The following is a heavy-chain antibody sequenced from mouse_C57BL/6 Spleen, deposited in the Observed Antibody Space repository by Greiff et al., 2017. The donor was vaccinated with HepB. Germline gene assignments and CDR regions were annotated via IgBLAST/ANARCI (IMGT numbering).Heavy chain of an antibody. CDR2: IDPSDSET. D-gene: IGHD2-1*01. CDR1: GYTFTSYW. V-gene: IGHV1-52*01. Sequence: QVQLKQPGAELVRPGSSVKLSCKASGYTFTSYWMHWVKQRPIQGLEWIGNIDPSDSETHYNQKFKDKATLTVDKSSSTAYMQLSSLTSEDSAVYYCAREKWDGNYDYWGQGTTLTVSS. CDR3: AREKWDGNYDY. J-gene: IGHJ2*01.